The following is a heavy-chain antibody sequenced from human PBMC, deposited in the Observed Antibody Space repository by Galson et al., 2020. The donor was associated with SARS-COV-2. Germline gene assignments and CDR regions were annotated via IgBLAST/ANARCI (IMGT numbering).Heavy chain of an antibody. Sequence: GESLKISCKTSGSSFTSFWIGWVRQMPGKGLEWMGIIYPGDSDTRYRPSFLGQVTISADKSISTAYLQWSSLRASDTAMYYCATPGYTSGWTNFDYWGQGTLVTVSS. D-gene: IGHD6-19*01. CDR3: ATPGYTSGWTNFDY. J-gene: IGHJ4*02. CDR2: IYPGDSDT. CDR1: GSSFTSFW. V-gene: IGHV5-51*01.